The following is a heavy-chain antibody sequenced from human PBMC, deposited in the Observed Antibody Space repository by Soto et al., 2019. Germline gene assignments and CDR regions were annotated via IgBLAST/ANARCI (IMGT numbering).Heavy chain of an antibody. V-gene: IGHV3-30-3*01. CDR2: ISYDGSNK. CDR3: ARVRVVPAASGGMDV. D-gene: IGHD2-2*01. CDR1: GFTFSSYA. Sequence: QVQLVESGGGVVQPGRSLRLSCAASGFTFSSYAMHWVRQAPGKGLEWVAVISYDGSNKYYADSVKGRFTISRDNSKNTLYLQMTSLRAEDTAVYYCARVRVVPAASGGMDVWGQGTTVTVSS. J-gene: IGHJ6*02.